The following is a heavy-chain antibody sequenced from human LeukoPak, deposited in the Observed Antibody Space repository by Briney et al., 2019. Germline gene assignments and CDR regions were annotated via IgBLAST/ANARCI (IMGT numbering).Heavy chain of an antibody. V-gene: IGHV1-2*02. CDR2: INPNSGGT. J-gene: IGHJ5*02. CDR1: GYSFTDYY. Sequence: ASVKVSCKTSGYSFTDYYMHWVRQAPGQGLERMGWINPNSGGTSSAQKFQGRVTMTRDTSITTVYMEVSWLTSDDTAIYYCASADRLDGGPYLIGPWGQGTLVTVSS. D-gene: IGHD2-21*01. CDR3: ASADRLDGGPYLIGP.